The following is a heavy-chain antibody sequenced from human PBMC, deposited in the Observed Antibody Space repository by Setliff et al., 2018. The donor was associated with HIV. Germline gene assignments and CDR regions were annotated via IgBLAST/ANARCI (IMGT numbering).Heavy chain of an antibody. Sequence: SETLSLTCTVSGGSISSDNYYWSWIRQPAGKGLEWIGHIYTSGSTNYSPSLKSRVTISEDTSKQQFSLKLSSVTAADTAVYYCASGPWGYFGYYMDVWGKGATVTVSS. J-gene: IGHJ6*03. CDR2: IYTSGST. CDR1: GGSISSDNYY. V-gene: IGHV4-61*09. CDR3: ASGPWGYFGYYMDV. D-gene: IGHD1-26*01.